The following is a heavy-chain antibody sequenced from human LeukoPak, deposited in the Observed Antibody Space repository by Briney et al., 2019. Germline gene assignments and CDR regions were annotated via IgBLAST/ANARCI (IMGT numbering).Heavy chain of an antibody. CDR3: ARHTIVVVPAAYKSWNWFDP. CDR1: GYSISSGYY. D-gene: IGHD2-2*01. J-gene: IGHJ5*02. Sequence: KPSETLSLTCTVSGYSISSGYYWGWIRQPPGKGLEWIGSIYHSGSTYYNPSLKSRVTISVDTSKNQFSLKLSSVTAADTAVYYCARHTIVVVPAAYKSWNWFDPWGQGTLVTVSS. CDR2: IYHSGST. V-gene: IGHV4-38-2*02.